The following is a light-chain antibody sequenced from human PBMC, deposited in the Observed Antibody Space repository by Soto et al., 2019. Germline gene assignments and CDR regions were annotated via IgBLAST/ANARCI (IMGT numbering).Light chain of an antibody. V-gene: IGLV1-40*01. CDR1: SSNIGAGYD. J-gene: IGLJ2*01. CDR3: QSYDISLSGFVV. Sequence: QSVLTQPPSVSGAPGQRVTISCTGSSSNIGAGYDVHWYQQLPGTAPKLLISGNSNRPSGVPDRFSGSKSGTSASLAITGLQAEDEADYYCQSYDISLSGFVVFGGGTKLTVL. CDR2: GNS.